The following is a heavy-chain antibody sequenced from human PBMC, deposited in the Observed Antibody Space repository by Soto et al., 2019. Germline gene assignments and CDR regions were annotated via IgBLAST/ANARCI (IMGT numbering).Heavy chain of an antibody. CDR3: ARELYDFWSGYYGSYYYYGMDV. CDR2: ISAYNGNT. V-gene: IGHV1-18*01. J-gene: IGHJ6*02. Sequence: ASVKVSCKASGYTFPSYGISWVRQAPGQGLEWMGWISAYNGNTNYAQKLQGRVTMTTDTSTSTAYVELRSLRSDDTAVYYCARELYDFWSGYYGSYYYYGMDVWGQGTTVTV. CDR1: GYTFPSYG. D-gene: IGHD3-3*01.